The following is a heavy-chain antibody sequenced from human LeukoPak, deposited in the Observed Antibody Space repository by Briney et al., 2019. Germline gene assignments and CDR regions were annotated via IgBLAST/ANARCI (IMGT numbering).Heavy chain of an antibody. J-gene: IGHJ6*03. D-gene: IGHD6-13*01. V-gene: IGHV4-34*01. CDR3: ARGGSSWYSTYYYYFYMDV. CDR2: INHSGST. Sequence: SETLSLTCAVYGVSFSGYYWSWIRQPPGKGLEWTGEINHSGSTNYNPSLKSRVTISVDTSKNQFSLKLSSVTAADTAVYYCARGGSSWYSTYYYYFYMDVWGKGTTVTVSS. CDR1: GVSFSGYY.